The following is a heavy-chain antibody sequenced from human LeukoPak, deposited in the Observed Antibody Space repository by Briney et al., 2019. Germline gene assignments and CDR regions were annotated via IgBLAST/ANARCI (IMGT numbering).Heavy chain of an antibody. Sequence: PSETLSLTCSVSGGSTNNYFWSWIRQSAGKGLEWIGRVNPYGTSNYNPSLKSRVTMSVDTSKNLVSLRLTSLTAADTAVYYCARDQRPRAVAGAYISYGMDVWGQGTTVTVSS. CDR2: VNPYGTS. J-gene: IGHJ6*02. CDR3: ARDQRPRAVAGAYISYGMDV. CDR1: GGSTNNYF. D-gene: IGHD6-19*01. V-gene: IGHV4-4*07.